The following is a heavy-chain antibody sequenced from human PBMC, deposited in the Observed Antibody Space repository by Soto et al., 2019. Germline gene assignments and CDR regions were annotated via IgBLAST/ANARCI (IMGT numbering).Heavy chain of an antibody. J-gene: IGHJ4*02. V-gene: IGHV4-34*01. CDR2: INHSGST. D-gene: IGHD4-4*01. CDR1: GGSFSGYY. Sequence: SETLSLTCAVYGGSFSGYYWSWIRQPPGKGLEWIGEINHSGSTNYNPSLKSRVTISVDTSKNQFSLKLSSVTAADTAVYYCARGKATADYWGQGTLVTVSS. CDR3: ARGKATADY.